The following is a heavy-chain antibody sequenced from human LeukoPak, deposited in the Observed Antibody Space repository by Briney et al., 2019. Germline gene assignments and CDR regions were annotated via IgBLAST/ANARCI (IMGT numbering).Heavy chain of an antibody. CDR1: GGSISSYY. V-gene: IGHV4-59*01. D-gene: IGHD5-18*01. J-gene: IGHJ5*02. Sequence: PSETLSLTCTVSGGSISSYYWSWIRQAPGKGLEWIGYVYYSGTTNYNPSLKSRVTISVDTSKNQFSLKLSSVTAADTAVYYCARERTGEYSYGNKYFDPWGQGTLVTVSS. CDR3: ARERTGEYSYGNKYFDP. CDR2: VYYSGTT.